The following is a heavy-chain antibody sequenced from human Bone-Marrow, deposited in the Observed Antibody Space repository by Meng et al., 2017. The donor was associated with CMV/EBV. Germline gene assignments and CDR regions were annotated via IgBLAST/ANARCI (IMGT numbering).Heavy chain of an antibody. CDR2: ISYDGNNK. CDR3: VRDFAATMVWAFHI. Sequence: GESLKISCAASGFIFSHYSMHWVRQAPGKGLEWVAVISYDGNNKFYADSVKGRFTISRDSSKKTLYLQMNSLRVEDTAVYYCVRDFAATMVWAFHIWGQGTMVTV. J-gene: IGHJ3*02. CDR1: GFIFSHYS. V-gene: IGHV3-30-3*01. D-gene: IGHD5-24*01.